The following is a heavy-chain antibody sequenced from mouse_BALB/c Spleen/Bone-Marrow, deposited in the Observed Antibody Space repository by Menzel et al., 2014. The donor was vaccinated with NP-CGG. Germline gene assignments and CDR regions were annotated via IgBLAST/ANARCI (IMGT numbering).Heavy chain of an antibody. V-gene: IGHV5-17*02. D-gene: IGHD4-1*01. CDR2: ISSGSSTI. J-gene: IGHJ2*01. CDR3: ARGGNWEDFDY. CDR1: GFTFSSFG. Sequence: EVKLMESGGGLVQPGGSRKLSCAASGFTFSSFGMHWVRQAPERGLEWVAYISSGSSTIYYADTVEGRFTISRDNPKNTLFLQMTSLMSEDTAMYYCARGGNWEDFDYWGQGTTLTVSS.